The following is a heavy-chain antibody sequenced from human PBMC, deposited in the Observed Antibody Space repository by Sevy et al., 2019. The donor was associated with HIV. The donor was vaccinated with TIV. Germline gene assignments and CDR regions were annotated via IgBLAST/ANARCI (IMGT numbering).Heavy chain of an antibody. CDR2: FDPEDGER. CDR1: GYTLTKLS. Sequence: ASEVSCKVSGYTLTKLSMHWVRQAPGKGLEWMGSFDPEDGERIYAQNFQGRVTMSEDTSTDTAYMDLSSLRSDDTAVYFCAATREYYYGNSGYFDYWGQGTLVTVSS. D-gene: IGHD3-22*01. CDR3: AATREYYYGNSGYFDY. J-gene: IGHJ4*02. V-gene: IGHV1-24*01.